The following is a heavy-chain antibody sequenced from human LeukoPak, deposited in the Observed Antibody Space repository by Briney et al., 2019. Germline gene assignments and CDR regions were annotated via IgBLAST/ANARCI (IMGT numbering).Heavy chain of an antibody. V-gene: IGHV3-53*01. Sequence: PGGFLRLSCAASGFIVCSRYMSWVRQAPGKGLEWVSAIYSGVGTNYADSVKGRFTISRDNSRNTLYLQMNSLRAEDTAVYYCVRAENGMDVWGRGTAVTVS. CDR1: GFIVCSRY. J-gene: IGHJ6*02. CDR2: IYSGVGT. CDR3: VRAENGMDV.